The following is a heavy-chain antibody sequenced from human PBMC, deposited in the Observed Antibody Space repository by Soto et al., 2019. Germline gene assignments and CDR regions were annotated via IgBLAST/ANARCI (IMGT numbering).Heavy chain of an antibody. J-gene: IGHJ5*02. CDR1: GGTFSSYA. CDR2: IIPIFGTA. Sequence: SVKVSCKASGGTFSSYAISWVRQAPGQGLEWMGGIIPIFGTANYAQKFQGRVTITADESTSTAYMELRSLRSDDTAIYYCARDPHEFWTSYWFDPWGQGTPVTVSS. D-gene: IGHD3-3*01. V-gene: IGHV1-69*13. CDR3: ARDPHEFWTSYWFDP.